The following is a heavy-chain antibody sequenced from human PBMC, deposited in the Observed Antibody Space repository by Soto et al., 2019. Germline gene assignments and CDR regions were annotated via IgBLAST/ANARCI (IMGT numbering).Heavy chain of an antibody. CDR1: GGSFSGYY. CDR3: ARGSRIAARPPSDY. D-gene: IGHD6-6*01. CDR2: INHSGST. Sequence: SETLSLTCAVYGGSFSGYYWSWIRQPPGKGLEWIGEINHSGSTNYNPSLKSRVTISVDTSKNQFSLKLSSVTAADTAVYYCARGSRIAARPPSDYWGQGTLVTVSS. J-gene: IGHJ4*02. V-gene: IGHV4-34*01.